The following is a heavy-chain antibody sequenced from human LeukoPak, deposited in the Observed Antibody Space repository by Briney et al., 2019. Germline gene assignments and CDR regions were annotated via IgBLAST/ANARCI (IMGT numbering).Heavy chain of an antibody. CDR3: ARHSSIVATIGK. CDR1: GGSISCSSYY. D-gene: IGHD5-12*01. V-gene: IGHV4-39*01. J-gene: IGHJ4*02. Sequence: PSETLSLTCTVSGGSISCSSYYWGWIRQPPGKGLEWIGSIYYSGSTYYNPSLKSRVTISVDTSKNQFSLKLSSVTAADTAVYYCARHSSIVATIGKWGQGTLVTVSS. CDR2: IYYSGST.